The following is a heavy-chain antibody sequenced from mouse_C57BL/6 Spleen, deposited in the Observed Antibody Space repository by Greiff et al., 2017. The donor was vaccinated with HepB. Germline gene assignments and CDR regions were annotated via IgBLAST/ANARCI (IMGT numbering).Heavy chain of an antibody. J-gene: IGHJ3*01. CDR3: ARDRIYYDYGEVFAY. CDR2: ISDGGSYT. V-gene: IGHV5-4*01. Sequence: EVKVEESGGGLVKPGGSLKLSCAASGFTFSSYAMSWVRQTPEKRLEWVATISDGGSYTYYPDNVKGRFTISRDNAKNNLYLQMSHLKSEDTAMYYCARDRIYYDYGEVFAYWGQGTLVTVSA. D-gene: IGHD2-4*01. CDR1: GFTFSSYA.